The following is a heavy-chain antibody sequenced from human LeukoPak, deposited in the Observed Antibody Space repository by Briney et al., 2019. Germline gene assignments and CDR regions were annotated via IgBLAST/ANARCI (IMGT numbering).Heavy chain of an antibody. V-gene: IGHV3-15*07. CDR2: IKSKTDGGTT. D-gene: IGHD2-21*02. CDR3: TTVAYCGGDCYQN. J-gene: IGHJ4*02. CDR1: GFTFSNAW. Sequence: GGSLRLSCAASGFTFSNAWMNWVRQAPGKGLEWVGRIKSKTDGGTTDYAAPVKGRFTISRDDSKNTLCLQMNSLKTEDTAVYYCTTVAYCGGDCYQNWGQGTLVTVSS.